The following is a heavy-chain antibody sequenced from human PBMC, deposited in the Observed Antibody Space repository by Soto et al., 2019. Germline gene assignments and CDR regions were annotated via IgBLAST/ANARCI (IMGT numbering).Heavy chain of an antibody. J-gene: IGHJ3*02. CDR2: ISYDGSNK. CDR1: GFTFSSDG. CDR3: AKDLPPIGI. V-gene: IGHV3-30*18. Sequence: QVQLVESGGGVVQPGRSLRLSCAASGFTFSSDGMHWVRQAPGKGLEWVAVISYDGSNKYYADSVKGRFTISRDNSKNTLYLQMNSLRAEDTAVYYCAKDLPPIGIWGQGTMVTVSS. D-gene: IGHD3-16*02.